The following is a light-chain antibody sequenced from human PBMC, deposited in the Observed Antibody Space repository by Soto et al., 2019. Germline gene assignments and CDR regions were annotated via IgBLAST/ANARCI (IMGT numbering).Light chain of an antibody. J-gene: IGLJ1*01. CDR1: SSNLGAGYD. Sequence: LTHPPSVSWAPGQRVTISCTGSSSNLGAGYDVHWYQLLPGTAPKLLIYGNRNRPSGVPDRFSGSKSGTSASLAITGLQAEDEADYYCQSYDNSLGVCYVFGTGTKVTVL. CDR3: QSYDNSLGVCYV. CDR2: GNR. V-gene: IGLV1-40*01.